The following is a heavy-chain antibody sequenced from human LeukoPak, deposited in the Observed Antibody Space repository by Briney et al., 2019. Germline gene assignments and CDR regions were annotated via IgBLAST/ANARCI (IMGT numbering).Heavy chain of an antibody. D-gene: IGHD2-2*01. CDR1: GYTFTGYY. Sequence: ASVKVSCKASGYTFTGYYMHWVRQDLRQGLQWMGWINPNSGGTEYPQKFQGRVTMTRDTSISTVHMELSSLRSDDTAVYYCASADSVPAGDYHYWYMDVWGKGTTVTVSS. CDR3: ASADSVPAGDYHYWYMDV. V-gene: IGHV1-2*02. J-gene: IGHJ6*03. CDR2: INPNSGGT.